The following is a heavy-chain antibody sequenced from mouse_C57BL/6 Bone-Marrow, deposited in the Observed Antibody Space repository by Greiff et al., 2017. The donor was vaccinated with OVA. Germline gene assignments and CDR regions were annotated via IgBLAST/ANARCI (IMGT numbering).Heavy chain of an antibody. Sequence: VQLQQSGPELVKPGASVKISCKASGYTFTDYYMNWVKQSHGKSLEWIGDINPNNGGTSYNQKFKGKATLTVDKSSSTAYMELRSLTSEDSAVYYCAGSYGHFDYWGQGTTLTVSS. D-gene: IGHD1-1*01. CDR3: AGSYGHFDY. V-gene: IGHV1-26*01. J-gene: IGHJ2*01. CDR1: GYTFTDYY. CDR2: INPNNGGT.